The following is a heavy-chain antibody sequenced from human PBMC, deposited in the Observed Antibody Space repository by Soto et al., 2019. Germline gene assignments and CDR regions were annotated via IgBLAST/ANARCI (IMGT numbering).Heavy chain of an antibody. CDR3: TCGGDCSYYFDY. V-gene: IGHV3-30-3*01. D-gene: IGHD2-21*02. CDR1: GFTFSSYA. J-gene: IGHJ4*02. Sequence: VQLVESGGGVVQPGRSLRLSCAASGFTFSSYAMHWVRQAPGKGLEWVAVISFDGSNKYYADSVKGRFTISRDNSKNTLYLQMNSLRAEDTAVYYCTCGGDCSYYFDYWGQGTLVTVSS. CDR2: ISFDGSNK.